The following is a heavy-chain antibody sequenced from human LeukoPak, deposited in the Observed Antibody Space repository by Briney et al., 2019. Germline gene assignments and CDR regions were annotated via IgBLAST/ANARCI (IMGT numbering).Heavy chain of an antibody. V-gene: IGHV4-34*01. CDR1: GGSFSGYY. J-gene: IGHJ4*02. D-gene: IGHD1-14*01. CDR3: ARAPKPRYYFDY. Sequence: NASETLSLTCAVYGGSFSGYYWSWIRQPPGKGLEWIGEINHSGSTNYNPSSKSRVTISVDTSKNQFSLKLSSVTAADTAVYYCARAPKPRYYFDYWGQGTLVTVSS. CDR2: INHSGST.